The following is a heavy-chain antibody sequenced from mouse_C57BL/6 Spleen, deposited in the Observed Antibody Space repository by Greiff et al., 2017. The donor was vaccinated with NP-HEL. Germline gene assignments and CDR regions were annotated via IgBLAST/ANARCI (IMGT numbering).Heavy chain of an antibody. J-gene: IGHJ3*01. V-gene: IGHV2-6-1*01. CDR1: GFSLTSYG. Sequence: QVQLKQSGPGLVAPSQSLSITCTVSGFSLTSYGVHWVRQPPGKGLEWLVVIWSDGSTTYNSALKSRLSISKDNSKSQVFLKMNSLQTDDTAMYYCARHIPARYDSWLAYWGQGTLVTVSA. CDR3: ARHIPARYDSWLAY. D-gene: IGHD2-12*01. CDR2: IWSDGST.